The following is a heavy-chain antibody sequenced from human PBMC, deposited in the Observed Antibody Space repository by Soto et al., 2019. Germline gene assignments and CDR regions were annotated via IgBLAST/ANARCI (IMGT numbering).Heavy chain of an antibody. Sequence: QVQPVQSGAEVKRPGSSVKVSCKASGATFSGSAFSWVRQAPGQGLEWMGGITPTLGTTNYAQHLQGRVTITADESTGTSFRELSSLTSADTAVYYCARGGTTGAKIEGFEYCGQGTLVTVSS. CDR3: ARGGTTGAKIEGFEY. CDR1: GATFSGSA. D-gene: IGHD1-1*01. V-gene: IGHV1-69*01. J-gene: IGHJ4*02. CDR2: ITPTLGTT.